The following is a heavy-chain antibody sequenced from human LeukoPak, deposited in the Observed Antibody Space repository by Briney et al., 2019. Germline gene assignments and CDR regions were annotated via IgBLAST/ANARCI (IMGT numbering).Heavy chain of an antibody. CDR3: ARLGGYCSSTSCYPGTYFSAYYYYMDV. J-gene: IGHJ6*03. CDR2: TYYSGST. V-gene: IGHV4-39*01. CDR1: GGSISSSSYY. D-gene: IGHD2-2*01. Sequence: PSETLSLTCTVSGGSISSSSYYWGWIRQPPGKGLEWIGSTYYSGSTYYNPSLKSRVTISVDTSKNQFSLKLSSVTAADTAVYYCARLGGYCSSTSCYPGTYFSAYYYYMDVWGKGTTVTISS.